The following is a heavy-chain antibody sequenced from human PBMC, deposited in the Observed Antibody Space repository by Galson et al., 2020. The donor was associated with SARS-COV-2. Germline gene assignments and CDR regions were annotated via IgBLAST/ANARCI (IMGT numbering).Heavy chain of an antibody. J-gene: IGHJ4*02. Sequence: ASAKVSCKASGYTFTRYGISWARQAPGQGLEWMGWISAYNGNPNYAQKLQGRVTMTTDTSTSTAYMELRSLRSDDTAVYYCARSPEQYSGSYQRGWVDYWGQGTLVTVSS. CDR3: ARSPEQYSGSYQRGWVDY. V-gene: IGHV1-18*01. CDR1: GYTFTRYG. CDR2: ISAYNGNP. D-gene: IGHD1-26*01.